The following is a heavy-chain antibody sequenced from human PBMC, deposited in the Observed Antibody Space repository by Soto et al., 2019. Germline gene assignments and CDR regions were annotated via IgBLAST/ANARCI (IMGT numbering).Heavy chain of an antibody. CDR1: GFTFSDYY. V-gene: IGHV3-11*05. CDR2: ISSSSSYT. CDR3: TTEPPPYYDILTGYYNANWFDP. Sequence: GSLRLSCVASGFTFSDYYMSWIRQAPGKGLEWVSYISSSSSYTDYAAPVKGRFTISRDDSKNTLYLQMNSLKTEDTAVYYCTTEPPPYYDILTGYYNANWFDPWGQGTLVTVSS. D-gene: IGHD3-9*01. J-gene: IGHJ5*02.